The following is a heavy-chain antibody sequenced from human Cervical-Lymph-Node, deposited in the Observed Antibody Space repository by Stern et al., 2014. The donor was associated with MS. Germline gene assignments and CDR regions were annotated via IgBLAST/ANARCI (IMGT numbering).Heavy chain of an antibody. CDR3: AKGGSGSYLD. Sequence: QVQLVQSGGGVVQPGRSLRLSCAASGFVFRSYALHWVRQAPGKGLEWVALISYDGRDKYYTDSVKGRFTVSRDNSNNTVDLEMNSLCLEDTAVYYCAKGGSGSYLDWGQGSLVTVSS. CDR1: GFVFRSYA. J-gene: IGHJ4*02. CDR2: ISYDGRDK. D-gene: IGHD1-26*01. V-gene: IGHV3-30*04.